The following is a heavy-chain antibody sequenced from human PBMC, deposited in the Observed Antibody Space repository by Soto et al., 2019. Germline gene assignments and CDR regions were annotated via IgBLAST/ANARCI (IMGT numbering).Heavy chain of an antibody. CDR1: GYSFISYW. Sequence: XASLKISCKTCGYSFISYWVAWVRQKPGKGLEWMGTFYPGDSTSTYSPSFQGQVTISVDKSISTAYLHLSSLKASDTAMYYCARIIGYCRKNDCSWTFDIWGQGTTVTGSS. V-gene: IGHV5-51*01. CDR3: ARIIGYCRKNDCSWTFDI. CDR2: FYPGDSTS. J-gene: IGHJ3*02. D-gene: IGHD2-2*03.